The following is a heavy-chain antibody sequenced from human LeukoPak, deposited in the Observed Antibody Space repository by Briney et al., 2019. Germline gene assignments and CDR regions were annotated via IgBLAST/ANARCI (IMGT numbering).Heavy chain of an antibody. CDR2: MWYDGTNK. V-gene: IGHV3-33*08. J-gene: IGHJ4*02. CDR3: AREPEYSSGWPYFFDF. D-gene: IGHD6-19*01. CDR1: GFTFSSYG. Sequence: PGRSLRLSCAASGFTFSSYGMHWVRQAPGKGLEWVALMWYDGTNKYYADSVKGRFTISRDNSKNTLYLQMNSLRAEDTAVYYCAREPEYSSGWPYFFDFWGQGTLVTVSS.